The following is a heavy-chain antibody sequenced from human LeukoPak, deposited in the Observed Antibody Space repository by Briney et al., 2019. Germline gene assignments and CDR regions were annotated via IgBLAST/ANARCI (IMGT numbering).Heavy chain of an antibody. CDR2: INPNSGNT. J-gene: IGHJ4*02. V-gene: IGHV1-18*04. Sequence: GASVKVSCKASGYTFTGYYMHWVRQAPGQGLEWMGWINPNSGNTNYAQKLQGRVTMTTDTSTSTAYMELRSLRSDDTAVYYCARDTAHGEPFDYWGQGTLVTVSS. CDR1: GYTFTGYY. CDR3: ARDTAHGEPFDY. D-gene: IGHD4-17*01.